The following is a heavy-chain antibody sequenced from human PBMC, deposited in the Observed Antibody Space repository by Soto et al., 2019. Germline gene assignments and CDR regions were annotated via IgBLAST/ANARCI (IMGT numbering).Heavy chain of an antibody. V-gene: IGHV1-18*01. J-gene: IGHJ4*02. CDR3: AREAGVYCSGGSCYSEVEDDYFDY. CDR2: ISAYNGNT. Sequence: QVQLVQSGAEVKKPGASVKVSCKASGYTFTSYGISWVRQAPGQGLEWMGWISAYNGNTNYAQKLQGRVTMTPDTSTSTAYRELRSLRSDDTAVYYCAREAGVYCSGGSCYSEVEDDYFDYWGQGTLVTVSS. D-gene: IGHD2-15*01. CDR1: GYTFTSYG.